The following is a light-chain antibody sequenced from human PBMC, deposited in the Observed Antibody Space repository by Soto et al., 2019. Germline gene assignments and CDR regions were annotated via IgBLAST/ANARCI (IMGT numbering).Light chain of an antibody. CDR1: QSISYW. CDR3: QQYNSYSRT. CDR2: KAS. V-gene: IGKV1-5*03. J-gene: IGKJ1*01. Sequence: DIQMTQSPSTLSASVGDRVTITCRASQSISYWLAWYQQKPGKAPKLLIYKASSLESGVPSRFSGSGSGTEFTLTISSLQPDDFATYYCQQYNSYSRTFGQVTKVDIK.